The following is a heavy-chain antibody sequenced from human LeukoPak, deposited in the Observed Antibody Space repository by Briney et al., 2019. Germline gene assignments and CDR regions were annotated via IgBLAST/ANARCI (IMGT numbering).Heavy chain of an antibody. V-gene: IGHV3-7*01. D-gene: IGHD3-10*01. CDR3: ARDRIAWGSGGLDWFDP. Sequence: GGSLGLSCAASGFTFSSYWMSWVRQAPGKGLEWVANIKQDGSEKYYVDSVKGRFTISRDNAKNSLYLQMNSLRAEDTAVYYCARDRIAWGSGGLDWFDPWGQGTLVTVSS. J-gene: IGHJ5*02. CDR1: GFTFSSYW. CDR2: IKQDGSEK.